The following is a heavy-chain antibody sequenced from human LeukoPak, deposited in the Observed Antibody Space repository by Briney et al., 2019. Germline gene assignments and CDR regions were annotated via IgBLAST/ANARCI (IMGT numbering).Heavy chain of an antibody. Sequence: AAVKVSCKASGYTFTSYGISWVRHAPGQGLEWVGWISAYNGNTNYAQRLQGRVTMTTDTYTSTAYMELRSMRSDDTAVYYCARAKDDYGDYDYWGQGTLVTVSS. CDR1: GYTFTSYG. CDR3: ARAKDDYGDYDY. D-gene: IGHD4-17*01. J-gene: IGHJ4*02. V-gene: IGHV1-18*01. CDR2: ISAYNGNT.